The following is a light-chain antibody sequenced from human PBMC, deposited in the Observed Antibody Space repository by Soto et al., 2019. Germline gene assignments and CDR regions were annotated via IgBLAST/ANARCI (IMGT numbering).Light chain of an antibody. CDR3: QSYDSSLSGVV. Sequence: QSALTQPPSVSGAPGQRVSISCTGSSSNIGAGYEVHWYQQLPGTAPKLLIYGNSNRPSGVPDRLSGSKSGTSASLAITGLQAEDEADYYCQSYDSSLSGVVFGGGTKLTVL. V-gene: IGLV1-40*01. CDR1: SSNIGAGYE. J-gene: IGLJ2*01. CDR2: GNS.